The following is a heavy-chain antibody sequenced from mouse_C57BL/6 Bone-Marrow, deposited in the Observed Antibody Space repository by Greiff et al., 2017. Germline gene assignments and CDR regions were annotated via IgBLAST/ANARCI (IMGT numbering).Heavy chain of an antibody. CDR1: GYTFTSYW. J-gene: IGHJ2*01. D-gene: IGHD1-1*01. CDR2: IHPNSGST. Sequence: VQLQESGAELVKPGASVKLSCKASGYTFTSYWMHWVKQRPGQGLEWIGMIHPNSGSTNYNEKFKSKATLTVDKSSSTAYMQLSSLTSEDSAVYYCARHGGLRRGTDYWGQGTTLTVSS. V-gene: IGHV1-64*01. CDR3: ARHGGLRRGTDY.